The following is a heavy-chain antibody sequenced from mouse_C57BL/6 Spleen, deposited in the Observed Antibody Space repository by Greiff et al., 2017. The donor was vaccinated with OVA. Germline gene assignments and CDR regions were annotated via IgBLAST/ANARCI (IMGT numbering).Heavy chain of an antibody. D-gene: IGHD1-1*01. V-gene: IGHV2-6-1*01. CDR3: ARQYYGSSYVGMDY. J-gene: IGHJ4*01. CDR2: IWSDGST. CDR1: GFSLTSYG. Sequence: VQLQESGPGLVAPSQSLSITCTVSGFSLTSYGVHWVRQPPGKGLAWLVVIWSDGSTTSNSHLKSRLIISKNNSKSQVFLKINNLHTDDTAMYYCARQYYGSSYVGMDYWGQGTSVTVSS.